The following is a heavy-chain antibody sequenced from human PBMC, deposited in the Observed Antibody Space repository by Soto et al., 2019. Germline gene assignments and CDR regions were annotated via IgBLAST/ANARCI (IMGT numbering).Heavy chain of an antibody. J-gene: IGHJ4*02. V-gene: IGHV1-18*01. CDR3: ARAPTTYGWGMNFDY. CDR2: INTYTGNT. Sequence: QVQLVQSGAEVRKPGASVKVSCKASGFTFTTYGVSWLRQAPGQGLEWMAWINTYTGNTNYAQNFLGRITLTADTSTDTAYMELRSLTSDDTAIYYCARAPTTYGWGMNFDYWGQGTLVAVSS. CDR1: GFTFTTYG. D-gene: IGHD3-10*01.